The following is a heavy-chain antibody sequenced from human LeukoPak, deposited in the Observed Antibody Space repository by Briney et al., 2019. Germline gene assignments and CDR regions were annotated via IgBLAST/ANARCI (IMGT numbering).Heavy chain of an antibody. CDR1: GFTFDDYG. CDR2: ISSSVSTI. Sequence: GRSLRLSCAASGFTFDDYGMSWVRQAPGKGLEWVSYISSSVSTIYYADSGKGRFTISRDNAKNSMYLQMTRLRAEDTAVYYCAELGITMIGGVWGKGTTVTISS. CDR3: AELGITMIGGV. V-gene: IGHV3-48*03. D-gene: IGHD3-10*02. J-gene: IGHJ6*04.